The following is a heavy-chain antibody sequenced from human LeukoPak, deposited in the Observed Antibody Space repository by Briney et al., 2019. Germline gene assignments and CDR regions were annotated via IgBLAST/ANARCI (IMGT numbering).Heavy chain of an antibody. J-gene: IGHJ4*02. V-gene: IGHV3-48*01. CDR1: GFTFNTYT. CDR2: ISGSSGII. Sequence: PGGSLRLSCAASGFTFNTYTMNWVRQAPGKGLEWVSYISGSSGIIDYADSVRGRFTISRDNAKNSLYLQMNSLRAEDTAVYYCAREFYFDYWGQGTLVTVSS. CDR3: AREFYFDY.